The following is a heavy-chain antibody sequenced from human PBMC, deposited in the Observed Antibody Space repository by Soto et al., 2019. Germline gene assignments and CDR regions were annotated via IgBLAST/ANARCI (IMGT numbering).Heavy chain of an antibody. V-gene: IGHV4-34*01. CDR2: INHSGST. J-gene: IGHJ4*02. D-gene: IGHD3-10*01. CDR1: GGSFSGYY. CDR3: ARGSPPYYYGSGSHYHFDY. Sequence: SETLSLTCAVYGGSFSGYYWSWIRQPPGKGLEWIGEINHSGSTNYNPSLKSRVTISVDTSKNQFSLKLSSVTAADTAVYYCARGSPPYYYGSGSHYHFDYWGQGTLVTVSS.